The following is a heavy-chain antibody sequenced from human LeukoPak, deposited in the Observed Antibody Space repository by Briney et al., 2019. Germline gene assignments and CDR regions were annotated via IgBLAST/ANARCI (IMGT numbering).Heavy chain of an antibody. J-gene: IGHJ4*02. CDR3: ARGYIVVVPAAIYFDY. V-gene: IGHV3-20*04. Sequence: GGYLRLSCAASGFTFDDYGMSWVRQAPGKGLEWVSGINWNGGSTGFADSVKGRFTISRDNAKNSLYLQMNSLRAEDTALYYCARGYIVVVPAAIYFDYWGQGTLVTVSS. CDR2: INWNGGST. D-gene: IGHD2-2*01. CDR1: GFTFDDYG.